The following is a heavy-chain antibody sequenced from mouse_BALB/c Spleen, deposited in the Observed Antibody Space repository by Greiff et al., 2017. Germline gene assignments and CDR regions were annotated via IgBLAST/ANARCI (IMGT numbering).Heavy chain of an antibody. CDR3: ARGGSPAWFAY. D-gene: IGHD1-1*01. CDR1: GYSFTGYF. Sequence: VQLQQSGPELVKPGASVKISCKASGYSFTGYFMNWVMQSHGKSLEWIGRINPYNGDTFYNQKFKGKATLTVDKSSSTAHMELRSLASEDTAVYYCARGGSPAWFAYWGQGTLVTVSA. CDR2: INPYNGDT. V-gene: IGHV1-20*02. J-gene: IGHJ3*01.